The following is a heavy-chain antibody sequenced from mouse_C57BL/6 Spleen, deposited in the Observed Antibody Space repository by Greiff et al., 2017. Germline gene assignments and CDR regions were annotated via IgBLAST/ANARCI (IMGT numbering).Heavy chain of an antibody. Sequence: QVQLQQSGAELVRPGASVTLSCKASGYTFTDYEMHWVKQTPVHGLEWIGAIDPETGGTAYNQKFKSKATLTVDKSSSTAYMQLSSLTSEDSAVYYCARRNYVDYWGQGTTLTVSS. J-gene: IGHJ2*01. CDR1: GYTFTDYE. CDR2: IDPETGGT. V-gene: IGHV1-15*01. CDR3: ARRNYVDY.